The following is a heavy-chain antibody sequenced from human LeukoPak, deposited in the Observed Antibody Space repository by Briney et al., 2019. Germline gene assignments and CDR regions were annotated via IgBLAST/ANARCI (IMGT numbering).Heavy chain of an antibody. CDR1: GLTFSTYG. J-gene: IGHJ6*03. CDR2: ISYDGSNK. CDR3: ARDVMPAAGNNYYYMDV. D-gene: IGHD6-13*01. V-gene: IGHV3-30*04. Sequence: GGSLRLSCAASGLTFSTYGMHWVRQAPGKGLEWVAVISYDGSNKYYGDSVRGRFTISRDNSKNTLYLQMNSLRAEDTAVYYCARDVMPAAGNNYYYMDVWGKGTTVTVSS.